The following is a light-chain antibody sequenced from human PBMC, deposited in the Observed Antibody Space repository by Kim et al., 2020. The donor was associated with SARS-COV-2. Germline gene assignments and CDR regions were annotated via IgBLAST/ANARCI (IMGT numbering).Light chain of an antibody. CDR2: GAA. J-gene: IGKJ2*01. CDR1: QSVSNN. V-gene: IGKV3-15*01. Sequence: PGESATLSCRASQSVSNNLAWYQHKPGQPPRLLIYGAATRATGVPARFSGSGSGTDFTLTVSSLQSEDFAVYYCHQYNDWPPGDTFGQGTKLEI. CDR3: HQYNDWPPGDT.